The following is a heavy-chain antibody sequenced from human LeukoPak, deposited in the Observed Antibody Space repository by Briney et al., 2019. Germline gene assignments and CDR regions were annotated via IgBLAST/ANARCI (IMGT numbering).Heavy chain of an antibody. CDR2: IYYSGST. Sequence: SETLSLTCTVSGGPISSYYWSWIRQPPGKGLEWIGYIYYSGSTNYNPSLKSRVTISVDTSKNQFSLKLSSVTAADTAVYYCARYEYYYDSSGYLCWFDPWGQGTLVTVSS. V-gene: IGHV4-59*01. D-gene: IGHD3-22*01. CDR3: ARYEYYYDSSGYLCWFDP. J-gene: IGHJ5*02. CDR1: GGPISSYY.